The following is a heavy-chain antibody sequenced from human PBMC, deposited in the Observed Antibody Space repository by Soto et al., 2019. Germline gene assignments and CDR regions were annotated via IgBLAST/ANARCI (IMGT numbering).Heavy chain of an antibody. D-gene: IGHD6-6*01. CDR1: GFTFNSFA. Sequence: PGGSLRLSCAASGFTFNSFAMSWVRQAPGKGLEWVSGIAGSGGSIYYADSVKGRFTISRDNSMNTLYLQMNSLRAEDTAVYYCAKDQSSTIAGRRGFDYWGQGALVTVS. V-gene: IGHV3-23*01. J-gene: IGHJ4*02. CDR2: IAGSGGSI. CDR3: AKDQSSTIAGRRGFDY.